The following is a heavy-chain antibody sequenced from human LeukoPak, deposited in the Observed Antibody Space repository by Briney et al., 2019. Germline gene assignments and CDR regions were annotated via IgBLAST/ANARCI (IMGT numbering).Heavy chain of an antibody. D-gene: IGHD6-13*01. Sequence: GGSLRLSCTASGFSFGDYSMNWVRQAPGKGLEWVGFIRSEAYGGTTQYAASVKGRFTISRDDSKSIAYLQMNSLKTEDTAVYYCTSQLQLLTFFDYWGQGTLVTVTS. J-gene: IGHJ4*02. V-gene: IGHV3-49*04. CDR1: GFSFGDYS. CDR2: IRSEAYGGTT. CDR3: TSQLQLLTFFDY.